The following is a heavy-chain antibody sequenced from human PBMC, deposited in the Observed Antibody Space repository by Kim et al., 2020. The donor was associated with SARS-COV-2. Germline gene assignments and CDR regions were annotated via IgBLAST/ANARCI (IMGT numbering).Heavy chain of an antibody. J-gene: IGHJ4*02. CDR1: GGSISSSSYY. CDR3: AGRGLLWFGEDEIDFDY. CDR2: IYYSGST. V-gene: IGHV4-39*01. D-gene: IGHD3-10*01. Sequence: SETLSLTCTVSGGSISSSSYYWGWIRQPPGKGLEWIGSIYYSGSTYYNPSLKSRVTISVDTSKNQFSLKLSSVTAADTAVYYCAGRGLLWFGEDEIDFDYWGQGTLVTVSS.